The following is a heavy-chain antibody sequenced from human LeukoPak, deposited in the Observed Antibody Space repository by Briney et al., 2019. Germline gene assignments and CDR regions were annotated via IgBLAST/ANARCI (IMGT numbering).Heavy chain of an antibody. V-gene: IGHV3-48*01. J-gene: IGHJ3*02. CDR1: GFTFSSYS. CDR2: ISSSSATI. D-gene: IGHD2-2*01. CDR3: TTPHLGIVVVPAAREDAFDI. Sequence: GGSLRLSCAASGFTFSSYSMNWVRQAPGKGLEWVSYISSSSATIYYSDSMKGRFTISRDNAKNSLYLQMNSLRAEDTAVYYCTTPHLGIVVVPAAREDAFDIWGQGTMVTVSS.